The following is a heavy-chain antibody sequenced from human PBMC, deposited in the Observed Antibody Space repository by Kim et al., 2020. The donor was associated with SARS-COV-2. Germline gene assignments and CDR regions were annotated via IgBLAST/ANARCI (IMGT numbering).Heavy chain of an antibody. V-gene: IGHV3-74*01. CDR1: GFTFSSYW. J-gene: IGHJ4*02. Sequence: GGSLRLSCAASGFTFSSYWIHWVRQIPGKGLVWVSRINNGATYTSYADSVKGRFTISRDDAKNTVYLQMNGLGVDDTAVYYCARDLQTSSYSSPGDDFDYWGQGTLVTVSS. D-gene: IGHD6-19*01. CDR3: ARDLQTSSYSSPGDDFDY. CDR2: INNGATYT.